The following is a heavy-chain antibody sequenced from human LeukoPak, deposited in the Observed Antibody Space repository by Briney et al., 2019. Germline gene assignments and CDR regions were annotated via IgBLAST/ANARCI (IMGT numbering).Heavy chain of an antibody. J-gene: IGHJ6*02. V-gene: IGHV3-74*01. D-gene: IGHD3-10*01. CDR1: GFTFSNYW. Sequence: GGSLRLSCAASGFTFSNYWMHWVRQAPGKGLVWVSRINSDGSSTGYADSVKGRFTISRDNAKNTLFLQMNSLRAEDTAMYYCARDYGRSRDYGMDVWGQGTTVTVSS. CDR3: ARDYGRSRDYGMDV. CDR2: INSDGSST.